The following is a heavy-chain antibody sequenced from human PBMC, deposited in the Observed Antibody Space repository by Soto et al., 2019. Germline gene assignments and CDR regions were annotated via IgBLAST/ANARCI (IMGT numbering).Heavy chain of an antibody. V-gene: IGHV4-4*02. J-gene: IGHJ6*02. D-gene: IGHD1-26*01. CDR2: IYHSGST. Sequence: QVQLQESGPGLVKPSGTLSLTCAVSGGSISSSNWWSWVRQPPGKGLEWIGEIYHSGSTNYNPSLNSRVTIAVDKSKNQYSLKLSSVTAADTAVYYCARVSGSYYYGMDVWGQGTTVTVSS. CDR1: GGSISSSNW. CDR3: ARVSGSYYYGMDV.